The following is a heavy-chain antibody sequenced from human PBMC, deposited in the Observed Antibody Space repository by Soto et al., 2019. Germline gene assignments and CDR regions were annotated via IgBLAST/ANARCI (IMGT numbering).Heavy chain of an antibody. V-gene: IGHV3-23*01. J-gene: IGHJ4*02. Sequence: LRLSCAASGFTFINYAMSWVRQAPGEGLEWVSTISGSGANTHYADSVKGRFSISRDNSKNTLYIQMNSLRAEDTAVYYCAKDYGSSRYFFDYWGQGALVTVSS. CDR1: GFTFINYA. D-gene: IGHD6-19*01. CDR2: ISGSGANT. CDR3: AKDYGSSRYFFDY.